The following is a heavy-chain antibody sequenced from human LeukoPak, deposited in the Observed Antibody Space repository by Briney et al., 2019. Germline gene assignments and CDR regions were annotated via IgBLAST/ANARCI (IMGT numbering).Heavy chain of an antibody. J-gene: IGHJ4*02. D-gene: IGHD3-22*01. Sequence: GGSLRLSCAVSGFTFSSYAMSWVRQAPGKGLEWVSAISGSGGSTYYADSVKGRFTISRDNSKNTLYLQMNSLRAEDTAVYYCVYYYDSSGYYSLDYWGQGTLVTVSS. CDR2: ISGSGGST. CDR3: VYYYDSSGYYSLDY. CDR1: GFTFSSYA. V-gene: IGHV3-23*01.